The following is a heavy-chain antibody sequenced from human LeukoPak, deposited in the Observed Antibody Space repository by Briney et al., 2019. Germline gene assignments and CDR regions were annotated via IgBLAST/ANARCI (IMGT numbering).Heavy chain of an antibody. Sequence: PGGSLRLSCAASGFTFSSYAMSWVRQAPGKGLEWVSGISGSGDNTYYADSVKGRFTISRDNSKNTLYVQANSLGTEDTAAYYCAKGSYYDSSGSFYLDYWGQGTLVTVSS. D-gene: IGHD3-22*01. V-gene: IGHV3-23*01. CDR3: AKGSYYDSSGSFYLDY. CDR1: GFTFSSYA. J-gene: IGHJ4*02. CDR2: ISGSGDNT.